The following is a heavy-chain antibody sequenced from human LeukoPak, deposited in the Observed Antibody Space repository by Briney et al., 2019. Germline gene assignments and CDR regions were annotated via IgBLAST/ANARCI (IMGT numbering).Heavy chain of an antibody. CDR1: GGSISGASLC. CDR3: ARVGYYDGRGYYRLSFDD. V-gene: IGHV4-31*03. J-gene: IGHJ4*02. D-gene: IGHD3-22*01. Sequence: SGTPCLTCTLSGGSISGASLCWSWIRHHPGKGLEWIGYIYYSGSTYYNTSLKSRVTISVDTSKNKFSLKLSSVTAAEAAGYYCARVGYYDGRGYYRLSFDDWGQGTLVTVS. CDR2: IYYSGST.